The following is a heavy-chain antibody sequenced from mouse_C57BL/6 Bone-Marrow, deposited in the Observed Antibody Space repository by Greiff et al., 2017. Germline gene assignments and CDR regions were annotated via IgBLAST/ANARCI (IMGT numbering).Heavy chain of an antibody. J-gene: IGHJ2*01. V-gene: IGHV14-2*01. CDR2: IDPEDGET. D-gene: IGHD1-1*01. CDR3: TRSLIYYGTNY. CDR1: GFNIKDYY. Sequence: VQLQQSGAELVKPGASVKLSCTASGFNIKDYYIHWVKQRTEQGLEWIGSIDPEDGETKYAPKFQDKATITADTTTNTAYLQLSSLTSEDTAVCYCTRSLIYYGTNYWGKGTTLTVSS.